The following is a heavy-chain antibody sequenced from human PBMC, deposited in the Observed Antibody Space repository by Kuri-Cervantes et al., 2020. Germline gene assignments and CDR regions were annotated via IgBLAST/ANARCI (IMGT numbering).Heavy chain of an antibody. CDR3: ARDRGGRYCSGGSCYPRGSRYYGMDV. Sequence: ESLKISCTVSGGSISSYYWSWIRQPPGKGLGWIGYIYYSGSTNYNPSLKSRVTISVDTSKNQFSLKLSSVTAADTAVYYCARDRGGRYCSGGSCYPRGSRYYGMDVWGQGTTVTVSS. CDR2: IYYSGST. J-gene: IGHJ6*02. V-gene: IGHV4-59*01. D-gene: IGHD2-15*01. CDR1: GGSISSYY.